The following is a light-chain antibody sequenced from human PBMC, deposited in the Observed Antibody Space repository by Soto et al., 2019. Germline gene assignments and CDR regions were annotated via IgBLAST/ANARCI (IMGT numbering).Light chain of an antibody. CDR2: GAS. J-gene: IGKJ1*01. Sequence: IVLTQSPGTLSLSPGERATLSCRASQSVSSSYLAWYQQKPGQAPRLLIYGASSRATGIPDRFSGSGSGTDFTLTISRLEPEDFAVYYCQQRSIWPPWTFGQGTKVDIK. CDR1: QSVSSSY. CDR3: QQRSIWPPWT. V-gene: IGKV3-20*01.